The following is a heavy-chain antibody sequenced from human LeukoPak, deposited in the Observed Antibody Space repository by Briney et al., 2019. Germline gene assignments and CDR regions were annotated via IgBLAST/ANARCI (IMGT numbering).Heavy chain of an antibody. V-gene: IGHV4-59*01. CDR3: ARIITYYYDSSGYYPYFDY. J-gene: IGHJ4*02. Sequence: SETLSLTCTVSGGSISSYYWSWIQQPPGKGLEWIGYIYYSGSTNYNPSLKSRVTISVDTSKNQFSLKLSSVTAADTAVYYCARIITYYYDSSGYYPYFDYWGQGTLVTVSS. CDR2: IYYSGST. CDR1: GGSISSYY. D-gene: IGHD3-22*01.